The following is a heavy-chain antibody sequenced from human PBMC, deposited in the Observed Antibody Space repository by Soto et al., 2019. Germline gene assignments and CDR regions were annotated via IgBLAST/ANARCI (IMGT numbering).Heavy chain of an antibody. V-gene: IGHV3-23*01. Sequence: PGGSLRLSCAASGFTFSSYAMSWVRQAPGKGLEWVSAISGSGGSTYYVDSVKGRFTISRDNSKNTLYLQMNSLRAEDTAVYYCAKVPSLWDAFDIWGQGTMVTVSS. D-gene: IGHD2-2*01. CDR3: AKVPSLWDAFDI. CDR2: ISGSGGST. CDR1: GFTFSSYA. J-gene: IGHJ3*02.